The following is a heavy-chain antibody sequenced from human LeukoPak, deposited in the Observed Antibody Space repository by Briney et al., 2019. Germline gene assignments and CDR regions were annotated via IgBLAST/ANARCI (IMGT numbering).Heavy chain of an antibody. CDR3: ARGVGWYSSGWYYFDY. CDR2: INPNSGGT. J-gene: IGHJ4*02. CDR1: GYTFTGYY. Sequence: ASVKVSCKASGYTFTGYYMHWVRQAPGQGLEWMGWINPNSGGTNYAQKFQGRVTMSRDTSTSTAYMELSRLRSDDTAVYYCARGVGWYSSGWYYFDYWGQGTLVTVSS. V-gene: IGHV1-2*02. D-gene: IGHD6-19*01.